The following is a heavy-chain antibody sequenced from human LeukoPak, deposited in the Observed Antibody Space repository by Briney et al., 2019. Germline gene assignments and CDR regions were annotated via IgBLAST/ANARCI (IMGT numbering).Heavy chain of an antibody. CDR1: GYTFTSYG. D-gene: IGHD6-19*01. J-gene: IGHJ4*02. CDR3: AREFGRIAVAGTPEYYFDY. CDR2: ISAYNGNT. V-gene: IGHV1-18*01. Sequence: GASVKVSCKASGYTFTSYGISWVRQAPGQGLEWMGWISAYNGNTNHAQKLQGRVTMTTDTSTSTAYMELRSLRSDDTAVYYCAREFGRIAVAGTPEYYFDYWGQGTLVTVSS.